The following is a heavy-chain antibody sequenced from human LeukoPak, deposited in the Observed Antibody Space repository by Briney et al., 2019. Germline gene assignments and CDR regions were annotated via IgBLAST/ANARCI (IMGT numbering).Heavy chain of an antibody. D-gene: IGHD6-6*01. Sequence: PSETLSLTCSVSGGSISSSSYYWGWIRQPPGKGLEWIGTIYYSGTTYYNPSLKGRVTISVDTSKNQFSLKLSSVTAADTAVYYCARAVRHDWYFDLWGRGTLVTVSS. J-gene: IGHJ2*01. CDR3: ARAVRHDWYFDL. V-gene: IGHV4-39*07. CDR1: GGSISSSSYY. CDR2: IYYSGTT.